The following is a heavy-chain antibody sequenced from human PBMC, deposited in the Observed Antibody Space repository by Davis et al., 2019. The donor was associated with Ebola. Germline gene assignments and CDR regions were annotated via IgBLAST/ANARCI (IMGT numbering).Heavy chain of an antibody. J-gene: IGHJ4*02. CDR2: ISSTSSTI. D-gene: IGHD6-13*01. V-gene: IGHV3-48*02. Sequence: GGSLRLSCAASGFTFSSYSMDWVRQAPGKGLEWVSYISSTSSTIYYADSVKGRFTIPRDNAKNSLYLQMNSLRDEDTAVYFCARGRSAAGTSHYFDYWGQGTLVTVSS. CDR1: GFTFSSYS. CDR3: ARGRSAAGTSHYFDY.